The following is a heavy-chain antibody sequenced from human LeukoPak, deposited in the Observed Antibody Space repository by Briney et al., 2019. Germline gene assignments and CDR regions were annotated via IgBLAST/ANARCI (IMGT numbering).Heavy chain of an antibody. CDR2: IYSGGST. J-gene: IGHJ4*02. D-gene: IGHD4/OR15-4a*01. CDR1: GFTVSSDS. CDR3: ARRAGAYSHPYDY. Sequence: GGSLRLSCTVSGFTVSSDSMSWVRQAPGKGLEGVSFIYSGGSTHYSDSVKGRFTISRDNSKNTLYLQMNSLRAEDTAVYYCARRAGAYSHPYDYWGQGPLVTVSS. V-gene: IGHV3-53*01.